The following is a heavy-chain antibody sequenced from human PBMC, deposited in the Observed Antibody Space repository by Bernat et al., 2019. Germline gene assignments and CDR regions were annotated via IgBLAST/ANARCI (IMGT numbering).Heavy chain of an antibody. CDR1: GFTFSSSG. CDR3: ATNYYYMDV. CDR2: ISYDGSNK. V-gene: IGHV3-30*03. J-gene: IGHJ6*03. D-gene: IGHD1-1*01. Sequence: QVQVVESGGGVVQPGRSLRLSCAASGFTFSSSGMHWVRQAPGKGLEWVAVISYDGSNKYYADSVKGRFTNSRDNSKNTLYLQMNSLRAEDTAVYYCATNYYYMDVWGKGTTVTVS.